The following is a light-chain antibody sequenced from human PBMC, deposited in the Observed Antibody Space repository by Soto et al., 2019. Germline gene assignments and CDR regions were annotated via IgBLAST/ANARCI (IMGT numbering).Light chain of an antibody. CDR2: EVV. V-gene: IGLV2-8*01. Sequence: QSVLTQPPSASGSPGQSVTISCTGTKNDVGFYDFVSWYQHHPGKAPRLIIYEVVQRPSGVPDRFSGSKSGNTASLTVSGLQPADEADYFCKSYAGSNTYVFGSGTKLTVL. CDR3: KSYAGSNTYV. J-gene: IGLJ1*01. CDR1: KNDVGFYDF.